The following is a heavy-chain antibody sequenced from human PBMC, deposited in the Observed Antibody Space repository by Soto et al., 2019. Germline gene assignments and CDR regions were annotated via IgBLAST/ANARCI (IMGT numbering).Heavy chain of an antibody. CDR1: GASISRSCSP. CDR2: IYHNGIT. Sequence: SETLSLTCAVSGASISRSCSPWSWIRQAPVTGLEWIGYIYHNGITNYNPSLKCRGTISVDKSPNQSSLSLNFVTAVATAVYYCAGGLPVRGSYGLDVWGPGTMVNASS. CDR3: AGGLPVRGSYGLDV. V-gene: IGHV4-30-2*01. D-gene: IGHD3-10*01. J-gene: IGHJ6*02.